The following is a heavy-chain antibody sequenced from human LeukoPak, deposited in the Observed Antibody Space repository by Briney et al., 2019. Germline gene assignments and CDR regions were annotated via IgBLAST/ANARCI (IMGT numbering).Heavy chain of an antibody. Sequence: SETLSLTCSVSGGSMSSSSFYWAWIRQSPGKGLEWIGSIYYSGNTYYNASLKSQVSISIDTSKNQFSLRLTSVTAADTAVYYCARQTGSGLFILPGGQGTLVTVSS. J-gene: IGHJ4*02. D-gene: IGHD3/OR15-3a*01. CDR1: GGSMSSSSFY. CDR3: ARQTGSGLFILP. CDR2: IYYSGNT. V-gene: IGHV4-39*01.